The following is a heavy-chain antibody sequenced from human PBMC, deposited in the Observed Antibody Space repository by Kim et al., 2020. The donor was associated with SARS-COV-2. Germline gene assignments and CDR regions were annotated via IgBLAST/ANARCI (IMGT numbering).Heavy chain of an antibody. J-gene: IGHJ4*02. V-gene: IGHV1-46*01. CDR3: AQNSRFGDVSFDY. Sequence: AQQSPGRLTMTRETSTSTVYMELSSLRSEDTAVYYCAQNSRFGDVSFDYWGQGTLVTVSS. D-gene: IGHD3-10*01.